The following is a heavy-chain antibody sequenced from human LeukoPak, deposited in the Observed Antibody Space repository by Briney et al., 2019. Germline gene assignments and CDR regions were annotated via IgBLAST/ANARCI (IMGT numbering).Heavy chain of an antibody. J-gene: IGHJ4*02. V-gene: IGHV3-53*01. D-gene: IGHD3-22*01. CDR1: GFTVSSNY. CDR2: IYSGGST. Sequence: GGSLRLSCAASGFTVSSNYMSWVRQAPGKGLEWVSVIYSGGSTYYADTVKGRFTISRDNSKNTLYLQMNSLRAEDTAVYYCATGFNYYDSSGLHDYWGQGTLATVSS. CDR3: ATGFNYYDSSGLHDY.